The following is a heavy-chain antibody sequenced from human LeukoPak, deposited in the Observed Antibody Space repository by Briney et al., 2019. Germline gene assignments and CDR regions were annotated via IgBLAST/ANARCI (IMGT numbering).Heavy chain of an antibody. J-gene: IGHJ4*02. CDR1: GGSFSGYY. V-gene: IGHV4-34*01. D-gene: IGHD4-17*01. CDR3: ARGVRLTTVTRALYYFDY. Sequence: SETLSFTCAVYGGSFSGYYWSWIRQPPGKGLEWIGEINHSGSTNYNPSLKSRVTISVDTSKNQFSLKLSSVTAADTAVYYCARGVRLTTVTRALYYFDYWGQGTLVTVSS. CDR2: INHSGST.